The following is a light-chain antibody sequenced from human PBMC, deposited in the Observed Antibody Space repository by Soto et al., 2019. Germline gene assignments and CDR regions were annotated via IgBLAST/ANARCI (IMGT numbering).Light chain of an antibody. J-gene: IGKJ4*01. CDR3: QESYSTPRT. V-gene: IGKV1-39*01. Sequence: DIQMTQSPSSLSASVGDRVTITCRASQSIIRYLNWYQQKPGKAPKLLIYAASSLQSGVPLRFSGSGSGTDFTLTISSLQPEDFATYYCQESYSTPRTFGGGTKVDIK. CDR2: AAS. CDR1: QSIIRY.